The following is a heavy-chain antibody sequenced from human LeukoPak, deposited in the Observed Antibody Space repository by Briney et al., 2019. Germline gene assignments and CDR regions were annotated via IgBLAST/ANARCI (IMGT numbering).Heavy chain of an antibody. CDR1: GFIISDYA. CDR2: ISANGGST. CDR3: VKDLYKGDSASWYFFHY. Sequence: GGSLRLSCSASGFIISDYAMHWVRQAPGKGLEYVSGISANGGSTYYADSVKGRLTISRDTSKNTLYLQMSSLRAEDTAIYYCVKDLYKGDSASWYFFHYWGQGTLVTVSS. D-gene: IGHD6-13*01. V-gene: IGHV3-64D*06. J-gene: IGHJ4*02.